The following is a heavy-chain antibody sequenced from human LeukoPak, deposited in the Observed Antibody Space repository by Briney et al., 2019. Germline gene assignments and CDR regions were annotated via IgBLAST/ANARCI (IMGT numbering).Heavy chain of an antibody. CDR2: IIPIFGTA. Sequence: GASVKVSCKASGFTFTGYYMHWVRQAPGQGLEWMGGIIPIFGTANYAQKFQGRVTITADESTSTAYMELSSLRSEDTAVYYCARGASEYYYDSSGLILPSWGQGTLVTVSS. D-gene: IGHD3-22*01. CDR3: ARGASEYYYDSSGLILPS. CDR1: GFTFTGYY. J-gene: IGHJ5*02. V-gene: IGHV1-69*13.